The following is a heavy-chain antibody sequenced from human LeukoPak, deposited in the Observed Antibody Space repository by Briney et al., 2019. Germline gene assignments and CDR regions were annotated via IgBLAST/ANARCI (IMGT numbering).Heavy chain of an antibody. CDR3: ARGSYGDYSPYWFDP. V-gene: IGHV1-2*02. Sequence: ASVKVSCKAFGYTFTSNYMHWVRQAPGQGPEWMGVISPSGGSTTYAQKFQGRVTMTRDTSISTAYMELSRLRSDDTAVYYCARGSYGDYSPYWFDPWGQGTLVTVSS. CDR1: GYTFTSNY. CDR2: ISPSGGST. D-gene: IGHD4-17*01. J-gene: IGHJ5*02.